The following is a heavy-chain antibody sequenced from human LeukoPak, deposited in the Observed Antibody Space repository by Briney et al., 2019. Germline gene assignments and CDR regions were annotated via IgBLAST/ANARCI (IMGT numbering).Heavy chain of an antibody. CDR3: ARGSIGGYRDTLDI. D-gene: IGHD5-12*01. Sequence: ASVKVSRKASGYTFTSYDINWVRQATGQGLEWMGWMNPNSGNTGPAQKFQGRVTMTRNTSISTAYMELSSLRSEDTAVYYCARGSIGGYRDTLDIWGQGTMVTVSS. V-gene: IGHV1-8*01. CDR2: MNPNSGNT. J-gene: IGHJ3*02. CDR1: GYTFTSYD.